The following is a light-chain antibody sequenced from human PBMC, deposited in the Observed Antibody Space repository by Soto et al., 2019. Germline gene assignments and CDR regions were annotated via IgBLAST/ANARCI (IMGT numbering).Light chain of an antibody. V-gene: IGKV1-39*01. CDR1: QDIKNY. CDR2: DAS. J-gene: IGKJ1*01. CDR3: QQSYNTPRT. Sequence: DIQMTQSPSSLSASVGDRVTITFQASQDIKNYLNWYQQKPGKAPKLLIYDASSLQSGVPSRFSGSGSGTDFTLTISSLQPEDFATYYCQQSYNTPRTFGQRTKVAIK.